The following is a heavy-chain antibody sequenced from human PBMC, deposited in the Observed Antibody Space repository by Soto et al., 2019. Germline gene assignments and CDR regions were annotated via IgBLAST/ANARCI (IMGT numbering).Heavy chain of an antibody. CDR2: ISGRGGTI. J-gene: IGHJ4*02. D-gene: IGHD1-26*01. CDR3: ARTTWELGVRFDY. V-gene: IGHV3-11*01. Sequence: GGSLRLACAASGFPFSDFYMTWIRRAPGRGLQCLSYISGRGGTIYYADSVKGRFTISRDNAKNSLDLQMDGLRGDDTGVYYCARTTWELGVRFDYWGQGALVTVSS. CDR1: GFPFSDFY.